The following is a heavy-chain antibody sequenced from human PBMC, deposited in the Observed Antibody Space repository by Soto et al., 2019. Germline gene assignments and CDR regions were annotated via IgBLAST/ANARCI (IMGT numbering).Heavy chain of an antibody. CDR1: GGSISGYY. CDR3: ARYFDWPSGFYI. D-gene: IGHD3-9*01. V-gene: IGHV4-59*01. CDR2: IDYYGST. Sequence: TSETLSLTCTVSGGSISGYYWSWIRQPPGKRLEWIGYIDYYGSTNYNPSLKSRVTISVDTSKKQFSLNLGSVTAADTAIYYCARYFDWPSGFYIWGQGTMVTVSS. J-gene: IGHJ3*02.